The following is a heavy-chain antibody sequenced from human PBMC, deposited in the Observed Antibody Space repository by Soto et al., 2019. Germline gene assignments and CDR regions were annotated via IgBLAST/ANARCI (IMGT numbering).Heavy chain of an antibody. D-gene: IGHD6-13*01. Sequence: QITLKESGPTLVKPTQTLTLTCTFSGFSLSTSGVGVGWIRQPPGKALEWLALIYWDDDKRYSPSLKSRLTITKDTYKNQVVLTMTNMDPVDTATYYCAHSPYSSSWYRGSEYFQHWGQGTLVTVSS. J-gene: IGHJ1*01. CDR3: AHSPYSSSWYRGSEYFQH. CDR1: GFSLSTSGVG. V-gene: IGHV2-5*02. CDR2: IYWDDDK.